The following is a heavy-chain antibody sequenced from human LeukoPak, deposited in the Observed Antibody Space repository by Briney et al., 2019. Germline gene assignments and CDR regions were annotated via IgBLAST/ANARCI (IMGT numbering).Heavy chain of an antibody. D-gene: IGHD3-16*01. J-gene: IGHJ3*02. CDR2: ISSSSSTT. V-gene: IGHV3-48*01. CDR1: GFTFSSYS. CDR3: ARVGVMTTDAFDI. Sequence: GGSLRLSCAASGFTFSSYSMNWVRQAPGKGLEWVSYISSSSSTTYYADSVKGRFTISRDNAKNSLYLQMNSLRAEDTAVYYCARVGVMTTDAFDIWGQGTMVNVSS.